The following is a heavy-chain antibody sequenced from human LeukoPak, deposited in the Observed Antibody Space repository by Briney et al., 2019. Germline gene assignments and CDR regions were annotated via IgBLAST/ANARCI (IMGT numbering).Heavy chain of an antibody. CDR3: ARDLPVWDAFDI. Sequence: ASVKVSCKASGYTFTGYNMHWVRQAPGQGLEWVGWINPNSGGTNYAQKFQGRVTMTRDTSINTAYMELSRLRSDDTAVYYCARDLPVWDAFDIWGQGTMVTVSS. CDR2: INPNSGGT. J-gene: IGHJ3*02. D-gene: IGHD2-21*01. CDR1: GYTFTGYN. V-gene: IGHV1-2*02.